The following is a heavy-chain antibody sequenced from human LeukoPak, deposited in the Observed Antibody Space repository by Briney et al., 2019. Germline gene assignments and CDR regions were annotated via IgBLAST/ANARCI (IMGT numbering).Heavy chain of an antibody. J-gene: IGHJ4*02. CDR3: ARETSLPGFAGGLGFNY. Sequence: PSETLSLTCTVSGGSIRSDIHYWSWIRQAPGKGLEWIGYIFYTGSTYNNPSLRSRVTISVDTSKSQFSLRLRSVTAADTAVYCCARETSLPGFAGGLGFNYWGQGTLVTVFS. CDR2: IFYTGST. D-gene: IGHD2-8*02. CDR1: GGSIRSDIHY. V-gene: IGHV4-61*01.